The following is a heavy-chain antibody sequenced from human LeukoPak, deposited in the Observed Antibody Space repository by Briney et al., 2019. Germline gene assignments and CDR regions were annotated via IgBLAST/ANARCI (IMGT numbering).Heavy chain of an antibody. CDR1: GYTFTIYY. D-gene: IGHD3-9*01. Sequence: GASVKVSCKASGYTFTIYYMHWVRQAPGQGLEWMGIINPSGGSTSYAHKFQGKGRVTGDTATSTVYMDLSSLSSEDTAVYYCARDQGTYDILNGYYGYWGQGTLVTVSS. V-gene: IGHV1-46*01. CDR3: ARDQGTYDILNGYYGY. CDR2: INPSGGST. J-gene: IGHJ4*02.